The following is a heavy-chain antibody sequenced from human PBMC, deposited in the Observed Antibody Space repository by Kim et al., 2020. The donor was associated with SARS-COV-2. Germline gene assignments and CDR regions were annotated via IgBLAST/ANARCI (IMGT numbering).Heavy chain of an antibody. Sequence: ASVKVSCKASGYTFTSYAMNWVRQAPGQGLEWMGWINTNTGNPTYAQGFTGRFVFSLDTSVSTAYLQISSLEAEDTAVYYCARVSGGYYGSGTYYYYYCMDVWGKGTTVTVSS. V-gene: IGHV7-4-1*02. CDR2: INTNTGNP. J-gene: IGHJ6*03. CDR1: GYTFTSYA. CDR3: ARVSGGYYGSGTYYYYYCMDV. D-gene: IGHD3-10*01.